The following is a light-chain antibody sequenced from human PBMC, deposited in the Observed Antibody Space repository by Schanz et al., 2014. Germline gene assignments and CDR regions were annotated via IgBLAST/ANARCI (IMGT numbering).Light chain of an antibody. J-gene: IGLJ3*02. Sequence: QSALTQPASVSGSPGQSITISCTGTSSDVGSYNYVSWYQQHPGKAPKLIIYDVSKRPSGVPDRFSGSKSGTSASLVISGLQSEDEADYYCAVWDGSLNAWVFGGGTKVTVL. V-gene: IGLV2-14*03. CDR2: DVS. CDR3: AVWDGSLNAWV. CDR1: SSDVGSYNY.